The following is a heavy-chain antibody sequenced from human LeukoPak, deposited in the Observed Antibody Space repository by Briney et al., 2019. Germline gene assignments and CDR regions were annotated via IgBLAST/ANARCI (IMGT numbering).Heavy chain of an antibody. CDR2: INHSGST. CDR3: ARGLRYDSSGYYHRRYNWFDP. CDR1: GGSFSGYY. J-gene: IGHJ5*02. Sequence: SETLSLTCAVYGGSFSGYYWSWIRQPPGKGLEWIGEINHSGSTNYNPSLKSRVTISVDTSKNQFSLKLSPVTAADTAVYYCARGLRYDSSGYYHRRYNWFDPWGQGTLVTVSS. D-gene: IGHD3-22*01. V-gene: IGHV4-34*01.